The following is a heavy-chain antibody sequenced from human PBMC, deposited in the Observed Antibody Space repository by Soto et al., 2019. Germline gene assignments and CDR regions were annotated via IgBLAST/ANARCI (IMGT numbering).Heavy chain of an antibody. CDR1: GFTFSGYS. J-gene: IGHJ6*02. CDR2: ISSGGSTR. Sequence: EVQLVESGGGLLQPGGSLRLSCAASGFTFSGYSMNWVHQAPGKGLEWISYISSGGSTRYYADSVEGRFTISRDNARNSLYLQMYNLRDEDTAVYYCAAEDSYYYGMDVWGQGTTVTVSS. V-gene: IGHV3-48*02. CDR3: AAEDSYYYGMDV.